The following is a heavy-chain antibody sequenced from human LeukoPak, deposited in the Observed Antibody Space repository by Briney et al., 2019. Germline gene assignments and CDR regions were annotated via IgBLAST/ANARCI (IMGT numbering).Heavy chain of an antibody. D-gene: IGHD5-12*01. J-gene: IGHJ4*02. CDR2: ISYDGSNK. CDR1: GFTFSSYG. V-gene: IGHV3-30*18. CDR3: AKKEVAYDY. Sequence: GGSLRLSCAASGFTFSSYGMPGVRQAPGKGLGWGAVISYDGSNKYYADSVKGRFTISRDNSKNTLYLQMNSLRAEDTAVYYCAKKEVAYDYWGQGTLVTVSS.